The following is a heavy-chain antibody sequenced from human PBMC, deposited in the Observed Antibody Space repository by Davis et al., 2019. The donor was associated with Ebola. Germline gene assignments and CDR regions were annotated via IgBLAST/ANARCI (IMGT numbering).Heavy chain of an antibody. Sequence: GASLKISCAASGFTFSGSAMHWVRQASGKGLEWVGRIRSKANSYATAYAASVKGRFTISRGDSKNTAYLQMNSLKTEDTAVYYCTGTVTLREYWGQGTLVTVSS. CDR3: TGTVTLREY. J-gene: IGHJ4*02. CDR1: GFTFSGSA. D-gene: IGHD4-17*01. CDR2: IRSKANSYAT. V-gene: IGHV3-73*01.